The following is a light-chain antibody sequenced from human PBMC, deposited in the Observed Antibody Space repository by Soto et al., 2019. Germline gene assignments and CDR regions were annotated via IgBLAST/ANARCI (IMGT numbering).Light chain of an antibody. CDR1: QSVSSY. V-gene: IGKV3-11*01. CDR3: QQYHTTPWT. J-gene: IGKJ1*01. Sequence: EIVLTQSPATLSLSPGERATLSCRASQSVSSYLAWYQQKPGQAPRLLIYDASNRATGIPARFSGSGSGTDFTLTISSLEPEDFAIYYCQQYHTTPWTFGQGTKVEIK. CDR2: DAS.